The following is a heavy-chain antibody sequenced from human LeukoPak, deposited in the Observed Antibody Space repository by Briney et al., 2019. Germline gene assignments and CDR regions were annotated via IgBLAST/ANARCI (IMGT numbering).Heavy chain of an antibody. Sequence: GGSLRLSCAASGFTFGNYGMCWVRQAPGKGLEWVSAISASGGNTYYADSVKGRFTISRDNSKNTLYLQMKSLRAEDTAIYYCAKSHRGSCTTTTCYGEGDYWGQGTLVAVSS. V-gene: IGHV3-23*01. CDR2: ISASGGNT. J-gene: IGHJ4*02. D-gene: IGHD2-2*01. CDR1: GFTFGNYG. CDR3: AKSHRGSCTTTTCYGEGDY.